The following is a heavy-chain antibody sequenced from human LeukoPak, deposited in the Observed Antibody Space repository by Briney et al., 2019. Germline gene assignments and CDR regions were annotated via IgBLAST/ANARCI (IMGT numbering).Heavy chain of an antibody. D-gene: IGHD3-22*01. J-gene: IGHJ5*02. Sequence: GGCLRLSCAASGFTFSSYGMHWVRQAPGKGLEWVAVIWYDGSNKYYADSVKGRFTIARDNSKNTLYLQMNSLRAEDTAVYYCARGPYYDSSGYWFDPWGQGTLVTVSS. V-gene: IGHV3-33*01. CDR2: IWYDGSNK. CDR1: GFTFSSYG. CDR3: ARGPYYDSSGYWFDP.